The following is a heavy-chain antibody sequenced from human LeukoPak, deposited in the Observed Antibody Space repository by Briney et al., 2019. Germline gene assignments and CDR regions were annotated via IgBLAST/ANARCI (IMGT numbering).Heavy chain of an antibody. Sequence: GGSLRLSCAASGFTFSNAWMSWVRQAPVKGLEWVGRIKSQNDGGTIDYGAPVKGRFTISRDDSKNTLYVQMNSLKIEDTGVYYCITTTFYYGGKGYWGQGTLVIVSS. CDR1: GFTFSNAW. CDR3: ITTTFYYGGKGY. J-gene: IGHJ4*02. D-gene: IGHD1-26*01. V-gene: IGHV3-15*01. CDR2: IKSQNDGGTI.